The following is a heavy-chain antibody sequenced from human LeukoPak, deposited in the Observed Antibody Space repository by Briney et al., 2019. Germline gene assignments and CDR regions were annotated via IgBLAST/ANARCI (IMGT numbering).Heavy chain of an antibody. J-gene: IGHJ4*02. D-gene: IGHD3-10*01. Sequence: PSETLSLTCAVYGGSFSGYYWSWIRQPPGKGLEWIGEINHSGSTNYNPSLKSRVTISVDTSKNQFSLKLSSVTAADTAVYYCARGRITKVRGVTQYYFDYWGQGTLVTVSS. CDR3: ARGRITKVRGVTQYYFDY. CDR1: GGSFSGYY. V-gene: IGHV4-34*01. CDR2: INHSGST.